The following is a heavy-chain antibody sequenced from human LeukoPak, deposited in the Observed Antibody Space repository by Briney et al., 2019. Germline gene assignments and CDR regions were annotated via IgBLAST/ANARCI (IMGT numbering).Heavy chain of an antibody. CDR2: ITHSGST. V-gene: IGHV4-34*01. CDR1: VDSFSGYY. D-gene: IGHD4-11*01. Sequence: SETLSLTCAVYVDSFSGYYWTWIRQPPGKGLEWIGEITHSGSTKYNPSLKSRVTISVDTSKNQFSLKLMSVTAADSAVYYCARATTITHNFDYWGQATLVTVSS. CDR3: ARATTITHNFDY. J-gene: IGHJ4*02.